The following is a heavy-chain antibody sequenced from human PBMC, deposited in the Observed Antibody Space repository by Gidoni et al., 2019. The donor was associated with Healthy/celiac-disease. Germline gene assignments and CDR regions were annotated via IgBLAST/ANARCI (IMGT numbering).Heavy chain of an antibody. D-gene: IGHD5-12*01. J-gene: IGHJ5*02. Sequence: QVQLQQWGAGLLKPSETLSLTCAVHGGSFSGYYWSWIRQPPGKGLEWIGEINHSGSTNYNPSLKSRVTISVDTSKNQFSLKLSSVTAADTAVYYCASGYSGYEAFDPWGQGTLVTVSS. CDR2: INHSGST. CDR1: GGSFSGYY. V-gene: IGHV4-34*01. CDR3: ASGYSGYEAFDP.